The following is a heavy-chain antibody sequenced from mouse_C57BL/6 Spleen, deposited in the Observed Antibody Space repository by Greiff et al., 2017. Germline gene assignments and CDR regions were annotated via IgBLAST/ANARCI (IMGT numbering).Heavy chain of an antibody. Sequence: VQLQQSGPELVKPGASVKISCKASGYTFTDYYMNWVKQSHGKSLEWIGDINPNNGGTSYNQKFKGKATLTVDKSSSTAYMELRSLTSEDSAVYYCARVYGNFYAMDYWGQGTSVTGSS. CDR1: GYTFTDYY. CDR2: INPNNGGT. V-gene: IGHV1-26*01. J-gene: IGHJ4*01. D-gene: IGHD2-1*01. CDR3: ARVYGNFYAMDY.